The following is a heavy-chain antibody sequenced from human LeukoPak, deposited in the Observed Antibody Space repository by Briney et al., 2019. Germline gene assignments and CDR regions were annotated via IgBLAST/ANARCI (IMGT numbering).Heavy chain of an antibody. Sequence: KSSQTLSLTCTVSGGSISSGDYYWSWIRQPAGKGLEWIGRIYTSGSTNYNPSLKSRVTISVDTSKNQFTLKLSSVTAADTAVYYCARGGYSGYDWYSSSWYRADDFDYWGQGTLVTVSS. V-gene: IGHV4-61*02. J-gene: IGHJ4*02. D-gene: IGHD5-12*01. CDR1: GGSISSGDYY. CDR2: IYTSGST. CDR3: ARGGYSGYDWYSSSWYRADDFDY.